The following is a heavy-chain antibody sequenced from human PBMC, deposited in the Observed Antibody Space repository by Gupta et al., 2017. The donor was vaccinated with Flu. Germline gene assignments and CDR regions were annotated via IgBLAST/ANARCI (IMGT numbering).Heavy chain of an antibody. CDR3: SRAGGVWTYYLDV. V-gene: IGHV3-49*03. Sequence: DYSMCWFRQAPGMGMGWVACVRRAAYGGTTKHATSEKDRFIISRDDSKSIAYLQMNSLKAEDTAVYYCSRAGGVWTYYLDVWGQGNMVTVAS. D-gene: IGHD1-1*01. CDR2: VRRAAYGGTT. J-gene: IGHJ4*02. CDR1: DYS.